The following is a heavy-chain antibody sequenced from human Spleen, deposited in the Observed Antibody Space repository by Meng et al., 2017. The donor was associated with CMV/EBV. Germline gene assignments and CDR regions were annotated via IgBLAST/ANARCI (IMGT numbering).Heavy chain of an antibody. CDR2: ISYNTDDV. J-gene: IGHJ6*02. CDR3: AKVHKVRFFGYGMDV. CDR1: AFSFDDYA. D-gene: IGHD3-3*01. V-gene: IGHV3-9*01. Sequence: GGSLRLSCEASAFSFDDYAMHWVRQVPGKGLEWVSGISYNTDDVVYADSVRGRFTISRDNAKNSLYLQMNSLRPEDTALYYCAKVHKVRFFGYGMDVWGQGTTVTVSS.